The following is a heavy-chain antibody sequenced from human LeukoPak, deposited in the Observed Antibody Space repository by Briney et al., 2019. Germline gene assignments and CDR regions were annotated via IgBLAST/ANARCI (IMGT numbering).Heavy chain of an antibody. CDR3: AREPSYDTNPTSINFDY. V-gene: IGHV4-4*07. CDR2: IYTSGST. Sequence: PSETLSLTCTVSGGSISSYYWSWIRQPAGKGLEWIGRIYTSGSTNYNPSLKSRVTMSVDTSKNQFSLKLSSVTAADTAVYYCAREPSYDTNPTSINFDYWGQGTLVTVSS. J-gene: IGHJ4*02. CDR1: GGSISSYY. D-gene: IGHD3-22*01.